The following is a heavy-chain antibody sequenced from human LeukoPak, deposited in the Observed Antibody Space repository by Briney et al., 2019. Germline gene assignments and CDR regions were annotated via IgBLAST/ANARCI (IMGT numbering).Heavy chain of an antibody. CDR2: INTNTGNP. V-gene: IGHV7-4-1*02. CDR1: GYTFTSYA. J-gene: IGHJ4*02. D-gene: IGHD5-24*01. Sequence: ASVKVSCKASGYTFTSYAMNWVRQAPGQGLEWMGWINTNTGNPTYAQGFTGRFVFSLDTSVSTAYLQISSLKAEDAAVYYCAREVGRDGYNYGLDYWGQGTLVTVSS. CDR3: AREVGRDGYNYGLDY.